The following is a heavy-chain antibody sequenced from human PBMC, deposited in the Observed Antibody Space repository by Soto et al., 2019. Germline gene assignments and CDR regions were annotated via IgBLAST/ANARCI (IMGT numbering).Heavy chain of an antibody. CDR2: ISHDGHA. V-gene: IGHV4-39*01. CDR3: SRQVYADYLGRDGFAA. CDR1: DDSISDSRYY. J-gene: IGHJ5*02. Sequence: PSETLSLTCSVLDDSISDSRYYWGWLRQSPEKGLEWIGTISHDGHAYYTPPVKSRVTLFADTSRKQFSLKMXSLPVAVTALYFCSRQVYADYLGRDGFAAVGQGATVTVSS. D-gene: IGHD4-17*01.